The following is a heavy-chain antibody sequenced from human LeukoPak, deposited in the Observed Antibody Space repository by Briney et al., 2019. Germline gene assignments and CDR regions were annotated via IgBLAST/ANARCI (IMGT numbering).Heavy chain of an antibody. D-gene: IGHD1-26*01. CDR1: GYTFTSYG. CDR3: ARDEVGATFRWGFDP. Sequence: ASVKVSCKASGYTFTSYGISWVRQAPGQGLEWMGWISAYNGNTNYAQKLQGRVTITTDESTSTAYMELSSLRSEDTAVYYCARDEVGATFRWGFDPWGQGTLVTVSS. V-gene: IGHV1-18*01. CDR2: ISAYNGNT. J-gene: IGHJ5*02.